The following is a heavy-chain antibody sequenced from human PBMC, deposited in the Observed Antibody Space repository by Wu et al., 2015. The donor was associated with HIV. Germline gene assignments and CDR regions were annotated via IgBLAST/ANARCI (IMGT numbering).Heavy chain of an antibody. D-gene: IGHD2-2*01. V-gene: IGHV1-46*01. CDR2: INPSGGST. CDR1: GYTFTSYY. J-gene: IGHJ5*02. Sequence: QVQLVQSGAEVKKPGASVKVSCKASGYTFTSYYMHWVRQAPGQGLEWMGIINPSGGSTSYAQKFQGRVTMTRDTSTSTVYMELSSLRSEDTAVYYCARGLDLVVVVPAASLHPWGQGTLVTVSS. CDR3: ARGLDLVVVVPAASLHP.